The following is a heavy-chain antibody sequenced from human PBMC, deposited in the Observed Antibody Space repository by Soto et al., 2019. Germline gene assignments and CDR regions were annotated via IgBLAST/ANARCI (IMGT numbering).Heavy chain of an antibody. Sequence: PGGSLRLSCAASGFTFSSYAMSWVRQAPGKGLEWVSAISGSGGSTYYADSVKGRFTIFRDNSKNTLYLQMNSLRAEDTAVYYCAKARPRYYGSGEPPSDYYYGMDVWGQGTTVTVSS. CDR1: GFTFSSYA. CDR2: ISGSGGST. D-gene: IGHD3-10*01. V-gene: IGHV3-23*01. J-gene: IGHJ6*02. CDR3: AKARPRYYGSGEPPSDYYYGMDV.